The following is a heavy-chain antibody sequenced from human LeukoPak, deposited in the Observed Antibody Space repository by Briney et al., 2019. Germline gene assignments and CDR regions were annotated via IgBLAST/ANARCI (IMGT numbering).Heavy chain of an antibody. D-gene: IGHD7-27*01. CDR1: GFTFNDAW. CDR3: TTGNWGPH. CDR2: IKRKTDGETT. V-gene: IGHV3-15*07. Sequence: GGSLRLSCAASGFTFNDAWMNWVRQAPGKGLEWVGRIKRKTDGETTDYAAPVKGRFTISRDDSKNTLYLQMNSLKTEDTAVYYCTTGNWGPHWGQGTLVTVSS. J-gene: IGHJ4*02.